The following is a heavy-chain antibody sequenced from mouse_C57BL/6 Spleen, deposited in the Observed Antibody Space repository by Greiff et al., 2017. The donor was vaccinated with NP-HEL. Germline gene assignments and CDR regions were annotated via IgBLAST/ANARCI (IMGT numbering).Heavy chain of an antibody. J-gene: IGHJ2*01. Sequence: EVQLVESGGGLVKPGGSLKLSRAASGFTFSDYGMHWVRQAPEKGLEWVAYISSGSSTIYYADTVKGRFTISRDNAKNTLFLQMTSLRSEDTAMYYCARSLYDYYFDYWGQGTTLTVSS. V-gene: IGHV5-17*01. CDR1: GFTFSDYG. CDR2: ISSGSSTI. D-gene: IGHD2-4*01. CDR3: ARSLYDYYFDY.